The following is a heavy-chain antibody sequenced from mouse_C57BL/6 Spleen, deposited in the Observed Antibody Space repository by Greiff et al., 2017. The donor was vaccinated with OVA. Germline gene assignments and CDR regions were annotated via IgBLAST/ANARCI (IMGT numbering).Heavy chain of an antibody. V-gene: IGHV14-3*01. CDR3: ARYSSYGYYAMDY. D-gene: IGHD1-1*01. CDR1: GFNIKNTY. Sequence: DVKLVESVAELVRPGASVKLSCTASGFNIKNTYMHWVKQRPEQGLEWIGRIDPANGNTKYAPKFQGKATITADTSSNTAYLQLSSLTSEDTAIYYCARYSSYGYYAMDYWGQGTSVTVSS. CDR2: IDPANGNT. J-gene: IGHJ4*01.